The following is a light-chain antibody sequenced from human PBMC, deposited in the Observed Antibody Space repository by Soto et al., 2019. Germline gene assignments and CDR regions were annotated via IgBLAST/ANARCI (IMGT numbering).Light chain of an antibody. J-gene: IGLJ3*02. CDR3: SSYAGSNNLV. CDR1: SSDVGNYHY. V-gene: IGLV2-8*01. Sequence: QSALTQPPSASGSPGQSVTISCTGTSSDVGNYHYVSWYQQHPGKAPKLMIYEVSKRPSGVPDRFSGSKSGNTASLTVSGLQAEDEADYYCSSYAGSNNLVFGGGTKVTVL. CDR2: EVS.